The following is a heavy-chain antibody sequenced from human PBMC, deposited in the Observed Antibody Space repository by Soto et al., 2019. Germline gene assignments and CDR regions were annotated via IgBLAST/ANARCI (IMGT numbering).Heavy chain of an antibody. CDR3: ATARRGYETFFDY. V-gene: IGHV1-69*02. CDR1: GGTFSSYT. Sequence: QVQLVQSGAEVKKPGSSVKVSCKASGGTFSSYTISWVRQAPGQGLEWMGRIIPILGIANYAQKFQGRVTXTXAXXRSTAYRELSSLRSEDTAVYYCATARRGYETFFDYWGQGTLVTVSS. D-gene: IGHD5-12*01. J-gene: IGHJ4*02. CDR2: IIPILGIA.